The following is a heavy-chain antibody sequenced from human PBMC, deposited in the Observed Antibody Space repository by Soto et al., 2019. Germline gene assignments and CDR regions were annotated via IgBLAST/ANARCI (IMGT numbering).Heavy chain of an antibody. CDR1: GFTFSDFY. Sequence: QVQLVESGGGLVKPGGSLRLSCAASGFTFSDFYMSWIRQAPGKGLEWISYISSGSTNIFYADSVTGRFTVSRDNATNSVYLRMDSLRAEDTAVDYCARDRNAAGSDYWGQGSMVTVSS. CDR3: ARDRNAAGSDY. CDR2: ISSGSTNI. D-gene: IGHD1-1*01. J-gene: IGHJ4*02. V-gene: IGHV3-11*01.